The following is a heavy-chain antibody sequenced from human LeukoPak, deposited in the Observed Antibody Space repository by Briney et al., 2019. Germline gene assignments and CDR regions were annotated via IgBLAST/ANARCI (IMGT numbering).Heavy chain of an antibody. CDR3: AAPGRTAGSGMDV. D-gene: IGHD6-13*01. Sequence: ASVKVSCKASGYTFTSYYMHWVRQAPGQGLEWMGIINPSGGSTSYAQKFQGRVTMTRGTSTSTVYMELSSLRSEDTAVYYCAAPGRTAGSGMDVWGKGTTVTVSS. V-gene: IGHV1-46*01. CDR1: GYTFTSYY. J-gene: IGHJ6*04. CDR2: INPSGGST.